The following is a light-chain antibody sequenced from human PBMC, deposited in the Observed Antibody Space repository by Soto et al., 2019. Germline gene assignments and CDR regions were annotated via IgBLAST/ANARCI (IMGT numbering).Light chain of an antibody. CDR2: AAS. J-gene: IGKJ2*01. CDR1: QGITND. V-gene: IGKV1-6*01. CDR3: LQDDNDPRS. Sequence: AIQMTQSPSSLSASVGDRVTITCRASQGITNDLNWYQQKPGKAPKLLIYAASNLQNGVPSRFRGDGSGTDFTLTINSWQSEDFATYYGLQDDNDPRSFGQGTKLEI.